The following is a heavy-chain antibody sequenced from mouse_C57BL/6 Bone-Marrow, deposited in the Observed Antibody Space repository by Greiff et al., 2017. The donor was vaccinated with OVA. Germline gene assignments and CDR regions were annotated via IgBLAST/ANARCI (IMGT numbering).Heavy chain of an antibody. Sequence: EVQLQQSGPVLVKPGASVKMSCKASGYTFTDYYMNWVKQSHGKSLEWIGVINPYNGGTSYNQKFKGKATLTVDKSSSTAYMELNSLTSEDSAVYYCANYYGSSYEDYWGQGTTLTVSS. CDR3: ANYYGSSYEDY. CDR1: GYTFTDYY. CDR2: INPYNGGT. D-gene: IGHD1-1*01. V-gene: IGHV1-19*01. J-gene: IGHJ2*01.